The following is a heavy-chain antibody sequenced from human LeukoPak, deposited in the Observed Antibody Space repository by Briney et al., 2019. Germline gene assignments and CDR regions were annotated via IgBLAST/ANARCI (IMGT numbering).Heavy chain of an antibody. Sequence: GGSLRLSCSASGFTFSRCAMHWVRQGPGKGLEYVSGINDYGSRTHYGDSGKGRFIISRDDSRNTVFLHMNSLRGDDTALYYCVKDLSGSYTFDYWGQGILVTVSS. V-gene: IGHV3-64D*09. D-gene: IGHD1-26*01. CDR1: GFTFSRCA. CDR3: VKDLSGSYTFDY. J-gene: IGHJ4*02. CDR2: INDYGSRT.